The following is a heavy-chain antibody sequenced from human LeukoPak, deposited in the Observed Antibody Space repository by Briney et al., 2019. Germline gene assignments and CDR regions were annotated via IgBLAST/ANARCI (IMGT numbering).Heavy chain of an antibody. CDR2: ISGSGGST. D-gene: IGHD5-24*01. J-gene: IGHJ4*02. V-gene: IGHV3-23*01. CDR1: GFTFSSYA. CDR3: AKASQRWLQLVYGYFDY. Sequence: GGSLRLSCAASGFTFSSYAMSWVRQAPGKGLEWVSAISGSGGSTYYADSVKGRFTISRDNSKNTLYPQTNSLRAEDTAVYYCAKASQRWLQLVYGYFDYWGQGTLVTVSS.